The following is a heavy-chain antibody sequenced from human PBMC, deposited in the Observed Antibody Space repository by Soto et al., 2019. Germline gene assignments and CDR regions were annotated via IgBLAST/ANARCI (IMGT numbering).Heavy chain of an antibody. CDR2: IIPISGTI. Sequence: QVQLVQSGAEVKKPGSSVKVSCKIFGGTFSSYAFGWVRQAPGQGLEWMGGIIPISGTINYAQKFQGRVTIAADKSTFTAYMELSSLRSEDTAVYYCARQGGNPSILWGQGTLVTVSS. D-gene: IGHD2-15*01. CDR3: ARQGGNPSIL. CDR1: GGTFSSYA. V-gene: IGHV1-69*06. J-gene: IGHJ4*02.